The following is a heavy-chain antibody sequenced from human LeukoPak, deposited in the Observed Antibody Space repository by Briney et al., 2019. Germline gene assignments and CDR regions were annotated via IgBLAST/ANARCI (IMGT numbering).Heavy chain of an antibody. CDR1: GGSISSGSYY. J-gene: IGHJ4*02. CDR2: IYTSGST. CDR3: ARDSRDSDPKPFDY. D-gene: IGHD2-15*01. V-gene: IGHV4-61*02. Sequence: SLTLSLTCTVSGGSISSGSYYSSWIRQPAGKGLEWIGRIYTSGSTNYNPSLKSLVTISGDTSKNQCSLKLSSMTAADTAVYYCARDSRDSDPKPFDYWGQGTLVTVSS.